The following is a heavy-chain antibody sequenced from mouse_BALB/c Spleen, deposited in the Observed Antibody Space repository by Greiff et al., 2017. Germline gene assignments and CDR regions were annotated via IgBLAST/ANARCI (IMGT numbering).Heavy chain of an antibody. CDR2: INPSNGRT. D-gene: IGHD3-3*01. Sequence: VQLQQPGAELVKPGASVKLSCKASGYTFTSYWMHWVKQRPGQGLEWIGEINPSNGRTNYNEKFKSKATLTVDKSSSTAYMQLSSLTSEDSAVYYCARTGGLDYWGQGTTLTVSS. CDR3: ARTGGLDY. V-gene: IGHV1S81*02. J-gene: IGHJ2*01. CDR1: GYTFTSYW.